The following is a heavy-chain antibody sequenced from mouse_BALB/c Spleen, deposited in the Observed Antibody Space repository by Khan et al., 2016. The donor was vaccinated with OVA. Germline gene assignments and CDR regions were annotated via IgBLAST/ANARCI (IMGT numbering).Heavy chain of an antibody. J-gene: IGHJ3*01. CDR2: IFPGSDIP. Sequence: QVRLQQSGPELVKPGASLKVSCKASGYTFTDYIIGWVKQSTRQGLEWIGDIFPGSDIPYYNEKFKDKATLTVDKSAHTAYMQLSSLTSEDSAVYFCARGGYSAFAYWGQGTLVTVSA. V-gene: IGHV1-81*01. CDR3: ARGGYSAFAY. CDR1: GYTFTDYI. D-gene: IGHD2-14*01.